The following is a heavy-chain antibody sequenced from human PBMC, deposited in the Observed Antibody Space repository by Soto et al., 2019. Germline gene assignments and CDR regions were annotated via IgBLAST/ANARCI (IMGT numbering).Heavy chain of an antibody. CDR3: AKAPMLTMDY. D-gene: IGHD3-9*01. Sequence: GGSLRLSCAASGFTFSSYGMRWVRQAPGKGLEWVAFISYDGSNKYYADSVKGRFTISRDNSKNTLYLQMNSLRAEDPAVYYCAKAPMLTMDYWGQGTPVTVSS. V-gene: IGHV3-30*18. CDR1: GFTFSSYG. CDR2: ISYDGSNK. J-gene: IGHJ4*02.